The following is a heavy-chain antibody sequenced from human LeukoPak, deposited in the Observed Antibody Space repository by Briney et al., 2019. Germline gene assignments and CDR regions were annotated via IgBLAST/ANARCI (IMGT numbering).Heavy chain of an antibody. CDR1: GGSISSGSYY. CDR3: ARGGGQQVVHPFDY. D-gene: IGHD6-13*01. CDR2: IYTSGST. V-gene: IGHV4-61*02. J-gene: IGHJ4*02. Sequence: PSETLSLTCTVSGGSISSGSYYWSWIRQPAGKGLEWIGRIYTSGSTNCNPSLKSRVTISVDTSKNQFSLKLSSVTAADTAVYYCARGGGQQVVHPFDYWGQGTLVTVSS.